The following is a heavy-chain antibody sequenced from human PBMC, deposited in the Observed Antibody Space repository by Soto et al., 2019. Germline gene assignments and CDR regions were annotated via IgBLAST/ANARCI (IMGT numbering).Heavy chain of an antibody. CDR1: GYTFTTYG. D-gene: IGHD3-16*01. CDR3: AREGEMTYYYYGLDI. J-gene: IGHJ6*02. V-gene: IGHV1-18*01. CDR2: ISGYDGHT. Sequence: ASVKVSCKASGYTFTTYGITWVRQAPGQGLEWMGWISGYDGHTKYAQKFQGRIIMTTDTSTSTVYMDLRSLRSDDTAVYYCAREGEMTYYYYGLDIWG.